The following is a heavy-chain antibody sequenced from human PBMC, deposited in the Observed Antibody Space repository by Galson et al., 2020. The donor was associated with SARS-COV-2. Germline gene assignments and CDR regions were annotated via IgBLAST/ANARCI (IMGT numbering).Heavy chain of an antibody. D-gene: IGHD3-9*01. Sequence: GGSLRLSCAASGFTFSAYAMTWVRQAPGKGLEWVAGLSGSGGNTYYADSVKGRFTISRDKSKNTLYLQMSSLRAEDTAVYYCAKCGPYYDISTGYFVNLYYFDSWGQGTLVTVSS. CDR3: AKCGPYYDISTGYFVNLYYFDS. V-gene: IGHV3-23*01. CDR2: LSGSGGNT. J-gene: IGHJ4*02. CDR1: GFTFSAYA.